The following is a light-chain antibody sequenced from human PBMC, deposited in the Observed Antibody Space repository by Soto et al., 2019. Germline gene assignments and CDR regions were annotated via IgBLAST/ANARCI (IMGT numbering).Light chain of an antibody. CDR2: DAS. CDR1: QSVSSY. J-gene: IGKJ2*01. Sequence: EIVLTQSPATLSLSPGERATLSCRASQSVSSYLAWYQQKPGQAPRLLIYDASNRATGIPARFSGSGSGTDFTLTISSLEPEAFAVYYCQQRSNWPPAPYTFGQGTKLELK. V-gene: IGKV3-11*01. CDR3: QQRSNWPPAPYT.